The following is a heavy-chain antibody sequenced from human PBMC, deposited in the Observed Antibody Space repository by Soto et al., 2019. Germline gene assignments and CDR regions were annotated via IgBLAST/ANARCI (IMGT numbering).Heavy chain of an antibody. CDR2: IKSKTDGGTT. D-gene: IGHD1-7*01. CDR1: GFTFSNAW. Sequence: EVQLLESGGGLVQPGGSLRLSCAASGFTFSNAWMSWVRQAPGKGLEWVGRIKSKTDGGTTDYAAPVKGRFTISRDDSKNTLYLQMNSLKTEDTAVYYCTTDPDWNYVFVDYWGQGTLVTVSS. CDR3: TTDPDWNYVFVDY. V-gene: IGHV3-15*01. J-gene: IGHJ4*02.